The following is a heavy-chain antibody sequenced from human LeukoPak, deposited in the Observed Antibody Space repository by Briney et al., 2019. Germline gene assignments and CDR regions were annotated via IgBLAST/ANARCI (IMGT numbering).Heavy chain of an antibody. V-gene: IGHV1-46*01. J-gene: IGHJ6*03. D-gene: IGHD6-19*01. Sequence: GASVKVSCKASGYTFTNYYIHWVRQAPGQGLAWMGIINPSGDSTSYAQNFQGRVTMTTDKSTSTVYMELSSLTSDDTAMYYCARLARYSSSPISPLYYHYYMDVWGKGTTVTISS. CDR1: GYTFTNYY. CDR2: INPSGDST. CDR3: ARLARYSSSPISPLYYHYYMDV.